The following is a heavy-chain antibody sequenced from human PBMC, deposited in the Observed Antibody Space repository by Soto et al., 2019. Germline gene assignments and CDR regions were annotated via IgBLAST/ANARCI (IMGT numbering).Heavy chain of an antibody. J-gene: IGHJ5*02. Sequence: ASVKVSCKASGYTFTGYYIHWVRQAPGQGLEWMGWISPDSGGANYAQKFQGRVTMTRDTSISTAYMELTRPRSDDTAVYYCAREGLYCSSSRCYNRGANWFDPWGQGTLVTVSS. D-gene: IGHD2-2*02. V-gene: IGHV1-2*02. CDR3: AREGLYCSSSRCYNRGANWFDP. CDR1: GYTFTGYY. CDR2: ISPDSGGA.